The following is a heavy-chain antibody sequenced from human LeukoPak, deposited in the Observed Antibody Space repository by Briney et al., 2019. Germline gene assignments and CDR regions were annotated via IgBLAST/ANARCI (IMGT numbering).Heavy chain of an antibody. J-gene: IGHJ4*02. D-gene: IGHD3-10*01. V-gene: IGHV4-39*01. Sequence: PSETLSLTCTVSGDSISSSIYYWGWIRRPPGMGLEWIGSVYYSGSTYYNPSLKSRVTISVDTSKIQFSLRLSSVTAADTAVYYCAEGVRGIEYFDYWGQGTLVTVSS. CDR1: GDSISSSIYY. CDR3: AEGVRGIEYFDY. CDR2: VYYSGST.